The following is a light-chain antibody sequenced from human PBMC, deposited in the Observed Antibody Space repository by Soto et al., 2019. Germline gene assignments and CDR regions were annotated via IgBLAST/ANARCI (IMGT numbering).Light chain of an antibody. CDR3: QDYDSQPWT. CDR1: QSSSSW. Sequence: TCRASQSSSSWLAWYQQKPGKAPKLLIYDASSLESGVPSRFIGTGTGPEFTLTISSLQPDDSLSHSSQDYDSQPWTCREGTKVDIK. V-gene: IGKV1-5*01. CDR2: DAS. J-gene: IGKJ1*01.